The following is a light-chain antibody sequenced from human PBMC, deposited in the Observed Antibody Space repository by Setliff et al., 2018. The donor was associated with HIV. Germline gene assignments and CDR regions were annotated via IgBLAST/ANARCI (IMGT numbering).Light chain of an antibody. J-gene: IGLJ1*01. CDR3: SSYTSSSTYV. Sequence: ALTQPASVSGSPGQSITISCTGTSRDVGGYNYVSWYQQHPGKAPKLMIYEVSYRPSGVSNRFSGSKSGITASLTISGLQAEDEADYYCSSYTSSSTYVFGTGTKVTVL. V-gene: IGLV2-14*01. CDR1: SRDVGGYNY. CDR2: EVS.